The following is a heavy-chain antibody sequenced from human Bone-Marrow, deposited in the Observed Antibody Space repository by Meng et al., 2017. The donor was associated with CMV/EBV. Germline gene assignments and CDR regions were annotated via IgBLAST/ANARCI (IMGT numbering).Heavy chain of an antibody. D-gene: IGHD6-13*01. V-gene: IGHV1-69*05. Sequence: SVKVSCKASGGTFSSYAISWVRQAPGQGLEWMGGMIPIFGTANYAQKFQGRVTITTDESTSTAYMELSSLRSEDTAVYYCARSHRPPSSWGAFDIWGQGTMVTVSS. CDR3: ARSHRPPSSWGAFDI. CDR1: GGTFSSYA. CDR2: MIPIFGTA. J-gene: IGHJ3*02.